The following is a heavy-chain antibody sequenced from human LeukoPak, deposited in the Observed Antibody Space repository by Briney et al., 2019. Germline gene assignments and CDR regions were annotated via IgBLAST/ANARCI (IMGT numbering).Heavy chain of an antibody. CDR3: ARGLMTTYWFDP. J-gene: IGHJ5*02. CDR2: INHSGST. V-gene: IGHV4-34*01. D-gene: IGHD4-11*01. CDR1: GGSFSGYY. Sequence: SETLSLTCAVYGGSFSGYYWSWIRQPPGKGLEWIGEINHSGSTNYNPSLKSRVTISVDTSKNQFSLELSSVTAADMAVYYCARGLMTTYWFDPWGQGTLVTVSS.